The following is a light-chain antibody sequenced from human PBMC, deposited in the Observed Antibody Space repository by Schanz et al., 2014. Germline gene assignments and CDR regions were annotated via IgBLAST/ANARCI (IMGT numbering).Light chain of an antibody. V-gene: IGLV1-40*01. J-gene: IGLJ2*01. CDR1: SSSIGARYD. CDR3: QSYDTSLSASV. CDR2: GDT. Sequence: QSVLTQPPSVSGAPGQRVTISCTGSSSSIGARYDVHWYQHLPGTAPKLLIYGDTNRPSGVPDRFSASKSGTSASLAITGLQAEDEADYYCQSYDTSLSASVFGGGTKLTVL.